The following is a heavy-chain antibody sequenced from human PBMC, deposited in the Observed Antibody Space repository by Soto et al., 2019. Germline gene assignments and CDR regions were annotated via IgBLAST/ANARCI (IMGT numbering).Heavy chain of an antibody. CDR3: ARDLLLWFGELLGPNWFDP. J-gene: IGHJ5*02. CDR2: ISSSSSTI. V-gene: IGHV3-48*01. CDR1: GFTFSSYS. Sequence: GGSLRLSCAASGFTFSSYSMNWVRQAPGKGLEWVSSISSSSSTIYYADSVKGRFTISRDNAKNSLYLQMNSLRAEDTAVYYCARDLLLWFGELLGPNWFDPWGQATLVTVSS. D-gene: IGHD3-10*01.